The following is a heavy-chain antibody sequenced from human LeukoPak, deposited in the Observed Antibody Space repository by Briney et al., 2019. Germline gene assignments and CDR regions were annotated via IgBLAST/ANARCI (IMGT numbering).Heavy chain of an antibody. D-gene: IGHD4-11*01. V-gene: IGHV4-39*01. CDR1: GGSISSSTYY. CDR3: AGESYTNYPY. Sequence: SETLSLTCTVSGGSISSSTYYWGWIRQPPGKGLEWIGSIYYSGSTYYNPSLKSRVSISVDTSKNQFSLELRSMTAADTAVYFCAGESYTNYPYWGQGTLVTVSS. J-gene: IGHJ4*02. CDR2: IYYSGST.